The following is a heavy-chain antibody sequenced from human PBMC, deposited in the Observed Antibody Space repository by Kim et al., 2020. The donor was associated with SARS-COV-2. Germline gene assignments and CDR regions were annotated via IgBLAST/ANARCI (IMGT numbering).Heavy chain of an antibody. D-gene: IGHD2-15*01. CDR3: ARGPPHKEWSWNAAPATRSHGLDV. CDR2: IYYSGST. Sequence: SETLSLTCTVSGGSMSSYYWSWIRQPPGKGLEYIGYIYYSGSTNYNPSLKSRVTISVDTSKNQFSLKLSSVTAADTAVYYCARGPPHKEWSWNAAPATRSHGLDVWGQGTTVTVSS. V-gene: IGHV4-59*01. CDR1: GGSMSSYY. J-gene: IGHJ6*02.